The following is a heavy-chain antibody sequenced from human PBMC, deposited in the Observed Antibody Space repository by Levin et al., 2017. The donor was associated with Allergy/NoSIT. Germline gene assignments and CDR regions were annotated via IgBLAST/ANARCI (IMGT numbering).Heavy chain of an antibody. CDR3: ARGRNSVFRNN. Sequence: PVSGVSVSSDAYYWSWIRPHPGKGLEWIGYIRYNDSTHYNPSLKSRVTISRDTSENHFSVRLSSVTAADTAVYYGARGRNSVFRNNWGQGILVTVSS. CDR1: GVSVSSDAYY. D-gene: IGHD5/OR15-5a*01. CDR2: IRYNDST. V-gene: IGHV4-31*03. J-gene: IGHJ4*02.